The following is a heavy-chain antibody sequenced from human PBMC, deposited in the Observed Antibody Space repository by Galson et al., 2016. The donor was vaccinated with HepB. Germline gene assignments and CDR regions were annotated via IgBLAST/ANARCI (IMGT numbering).Heavy chain of an antibody. CDR1: GYTFGGFY. V-gene: IGHV1-2*02. J-gene: IGHJ4*02. CDR3: AKAGDVSLDS. CDR2: INPKTGAT. Sequence: SVKVSCKASGYTFGGFYIYWLRQAPGQGLEWMGWINPKTGATKYAQKVEGRVTMTRDTSITTAYMELRRLTFQDTGIYFCAKAGDVSLDSWGQGTEVTVAS. D-gene: IGHD3-16*01.